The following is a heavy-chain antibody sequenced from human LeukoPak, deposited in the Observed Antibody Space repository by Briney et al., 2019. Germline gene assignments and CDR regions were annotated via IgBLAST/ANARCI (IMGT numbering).Heavy chain of an antibody. CDR2: INHSGST. Sequence: SETLSLTCAVYGGSFSGYYWSWIRQPPGKGLEWIGEINHSGSTNYNPSLKSRVTISVDTSKNQFSLKLSSVTAADTAVYYCARGRIVVVPAAILNWFDPWGQGTLVTVSS. CDR3: ARGRIVVVPAAILNWFDP. V-gene: IGHV4-34*01. CDR1: GGSFSGYY. J-gene: IGHJ5*02. D-gene: IGHD2-2*01.